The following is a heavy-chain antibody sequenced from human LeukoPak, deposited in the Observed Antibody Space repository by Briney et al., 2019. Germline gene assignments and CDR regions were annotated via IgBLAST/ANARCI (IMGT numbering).Heavy chain of an antibody. CDR1: GFTFSSYA. CDR2: ISYDGSNK. J-gene: IGHJ4*02. Sequence: PGRSLRLSCAASGFTFSSYAVHWVRQAPGKGLEWVAVISYDGSNKYYADSVKGRFTISRDNSKNTLYLQMNSLRAEDTAVYYCARDQKVYSGSYYVPYYWGQGTLVTVSS. V-gene: IGHV3-30-3*01. D-gene: IGHD1-26*01. CDR3: ARDQKVYSGSYYVPYY.